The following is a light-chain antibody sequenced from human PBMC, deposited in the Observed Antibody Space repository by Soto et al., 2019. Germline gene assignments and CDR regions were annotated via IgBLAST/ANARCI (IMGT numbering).Light chain of an antibody. CDR3: QQYNNWPL. Sequence: IVMTQSPATLSVSPGERATLSCRASQSVSSNLAWYQQKPGQAPRLLIYGASTRATGIPARFSGGGSGTEFTLTISSLQSEDFAVYYCQQYNNWPLFGGGTKVDIK. CDR1: QSVSSN. CDR2: GAS. V-gene: IGKV3-15*01. J-gene: IGKJ4*01.